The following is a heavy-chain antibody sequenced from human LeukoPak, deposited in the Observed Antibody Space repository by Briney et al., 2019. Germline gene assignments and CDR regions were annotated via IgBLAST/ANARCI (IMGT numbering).Heavy chain of an antibody. J-gene: IGHJ1*01. Sequence: GGSLRLSCAASGFTFSSYVMSWVRQAPGKGLEWVSSIGDSGGSTYYADSVKGRFTISRDNSKNTLFLQMNSLRAEDTAVYYCAKVGTEMATIMNFQHWGQGTLVTVSS. D-gene: IGHD5-24*01. V-gene: IGHV3-23*01. CDR3: AKVGTEMATIMNFQH. CDR1: GFTFSSYV. CDR2: IGDSGGST.